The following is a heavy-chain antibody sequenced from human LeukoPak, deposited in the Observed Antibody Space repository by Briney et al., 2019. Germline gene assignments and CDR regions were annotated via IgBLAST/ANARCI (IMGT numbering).Heavy chain of an antibody. V-gene: IGHV4-59*08. J-gene: IGHJ4*02. CDR3: AGRRGRTFYFDY. Sequence: PSETLSLTCTVSGGSISSYYWSWIRQPPGKGLEWIGYIYYSGSTNYNPSLKSRVTISVDTSKNQFSLRLSSVTAADTAVYYCAGRRGRTFYFDYWGQGTLVTVSS. D-gene: IGHD3-16*01. CDR1: GGSISSYY. CDR2: IYYSGST.